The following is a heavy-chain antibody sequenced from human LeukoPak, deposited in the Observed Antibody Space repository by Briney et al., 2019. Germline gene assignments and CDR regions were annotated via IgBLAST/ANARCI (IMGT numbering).Heavy chain of an antibody. V-gene: IGHV3-64*01. D-gene: IGHD6-13*01. CDR2: ISSNGGST. CDR3: ARGGSSWYYPYFDY. J-gene: IGHJ4*02. Sequence: PGGSLRLSCAASGFTFSSYAMHWVRQAPGKGLEYVSAISSNGGSTYYANSVKGGFTISRDNSKNTVYLQMGSLRVDDMAVYYCARGGSSWYYPYFDYWGQGTLVTVSS. CDR1: GFTFSSYA.